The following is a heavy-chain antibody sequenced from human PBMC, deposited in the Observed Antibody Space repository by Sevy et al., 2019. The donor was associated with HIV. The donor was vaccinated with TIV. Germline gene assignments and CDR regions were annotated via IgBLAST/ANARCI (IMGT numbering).Heavy chain of an antibody. J-gene: IGHJ3*02. CDR1: GVSISSGAYS. Sequence: SETLSLTCAVSGVSISSGAYSWNWIRQPPGKGLEWIGYIYQTGNTYYNPSLKSRITISLDRSKNQFSLRLSSVTAADTAVYFCARHGGTMTTPGSFDIWGQGTMVTVSS. D-gene: IGHD4-17*01. V-gene: IGHV4-30-2*01. CDR2: IYQTGNT. CDR3: ARHGGTMTTPGSFDI.